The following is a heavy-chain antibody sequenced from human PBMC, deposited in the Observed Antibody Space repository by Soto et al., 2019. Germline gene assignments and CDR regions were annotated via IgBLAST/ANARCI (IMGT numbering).Heavy chain of an antibody. CDR3: AKDRDGYNSGGLDV. CDR1: GFSLRSYG. V-gene: IGHV3-30*18. J-gene: IGHJ6*02. Sequence: SLRLSCVAAGFSLRSYGRHWVRQAPGKGLDWVAVISYDGNSKYLTDSVRGRFTISKDNSKKTLFLEMNSLTTEDTGVYYCAKDRDGYNSGGLDVWGQGTTVTVSS. D-gene: IGHD5-12*01. CDR2: ISYDGNSK.